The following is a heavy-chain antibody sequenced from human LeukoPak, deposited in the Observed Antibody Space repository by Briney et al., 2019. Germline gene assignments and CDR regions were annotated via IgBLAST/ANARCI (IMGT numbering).Heavy chain of an antibody. CDR2: INPNSGGT. CDR1: GYTFTDYY. CDR3: AREGPIVGATHLVDY. Sequence: GASVKVSCKAYGYTFTDYYMHWVRQAPGQGLEWMGWINPNSGGTNYAQKFQGRVTMTRDTSISTAYMELSGLRSDDTAVYYCAREGPIVGATHLVDYWGQGTLVTVSS. V-gene: IGHV1-2*02. D-gene: IGHD1-26*01. J-gene: IGHJ4*02.